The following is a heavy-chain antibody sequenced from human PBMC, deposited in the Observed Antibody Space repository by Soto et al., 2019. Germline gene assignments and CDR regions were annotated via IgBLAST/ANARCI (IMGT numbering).Heavy chain of an antibody. CDR3: SKDRDGAAAGPTKFYGMDV. CDR1: GFTFSSYA. CDR2: ISGSGDST. Sequence: EVQLLESGGGLVQPGGSLRLSCAASGFTFSSYAMSWVRQAPGKGLEWVSVISGSGDSTYYAGFVRGRFTISRDNSKNALYLKMNSLRAEDTAVYYCSKDRDGAAAGPTKFYGMDVWGQGTTVTVSS. J-gene: IGHJ6*02. V-gene: IGHV3-23*01. D-gene: IGHD6-13*01.